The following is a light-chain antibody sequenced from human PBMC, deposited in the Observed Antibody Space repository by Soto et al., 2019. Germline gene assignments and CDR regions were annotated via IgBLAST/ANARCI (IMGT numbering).Light chain of an antibody. V-gene: IGLV1-44*01. Sequence: QSALTQPPSASGTPGQRVTMSCSGATSNIGANPVNWYRQLPGTAPKLLIYTNDQRPSGVPDRFSGSKSGTSASLAISGLQSEDEADYYCAAWDDSLRGCVFGGGTKLTVL. CDR1: TSNIGANP. CDR3: AAWDDSLRGCV. CDR2: TND. J-gene: IGLJ3*02.